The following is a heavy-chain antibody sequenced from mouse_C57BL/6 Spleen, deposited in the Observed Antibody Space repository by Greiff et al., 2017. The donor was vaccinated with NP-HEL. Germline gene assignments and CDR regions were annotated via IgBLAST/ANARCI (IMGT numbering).Heavy chain of an antibody. CDR1: GFTFSYYG. Sequence: EVKLLEPGGGLVKPGGSLKLSCAASGFTFSYYGMHLVRQAPATGLEWVAYISSASSTIYYADTVMVRVTISRDNAKNTLFLQMTSRRSEDTSMYYCARDTILFDYRGQGTTLTVSS. V-gene: IGHV5-17*01. CDR3: ARDTILFDY. J-gene: IGHJ2*01. D-gene: IGHD1-1*02. CDR2: ISSASSTI.